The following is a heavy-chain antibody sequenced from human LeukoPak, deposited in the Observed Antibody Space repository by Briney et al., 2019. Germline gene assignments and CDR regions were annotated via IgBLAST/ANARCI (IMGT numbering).Heavy chain of an antibody. CDR3: ARDSSSWSEDWFDP. CDR2: ISAYNGNT. CDR1: GGTFSSYA. Sequence: ASVKVSCKASGGTFSSYAISWVRQAPGQGLEWMGWISAYNGNTNYAQKLQGRVTMTTDTSTSTAYMELRSLRSDDTAVYYCARDSSSWSEDWFDPWGQGTLVTVSS. J-gene: IGHJ5*02. V-gene: IGHV1-18*01. D-gene: IGHD6-13*01.